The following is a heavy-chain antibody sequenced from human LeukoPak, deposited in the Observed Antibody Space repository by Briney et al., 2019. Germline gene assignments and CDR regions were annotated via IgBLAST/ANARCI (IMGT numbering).Heavy chain of an antibody. Sequence: SETLSLTCAVYGGSFSGYYWSWIRQPPRKGLEWIGEINHSGSTNYNPSLKSRVTISVDTSKNQFSLKLSSVTAADTAVYYCARNIASSSGWRFVAFDIWGQGTMVTVSS. CDR3: ARNIASSSGWRFVAFDI. J-gene: IGHJ3*02. V-gene: IGHV4-34*01. CDR2: INHSGST. D-gene: IGHD6-19*01. CDR1: GGSFSGYY.